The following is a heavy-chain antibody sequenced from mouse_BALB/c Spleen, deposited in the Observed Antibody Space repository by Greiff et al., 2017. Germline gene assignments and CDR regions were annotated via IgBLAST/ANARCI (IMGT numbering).Heavy chain of an antibody. V-gene: IGHV1-9*01. CDR3: ARSYYGSIDWYFDV. D-gene: IGHD1-1*01. CDR1: GYTFSSYW. CDR2: ILPGSGST. J-gene: IGHJ1*01. Sequence: QVQLKESGAELMKPGASVKISCKATGYTFSSYWIEWVKQRPGHGLEWIGEILPGSGSTNYNEKFKGKATFTADTSSNTAYMQLSSLTSEDSAVYYCARSYYGSIDWYFDVWGAGTTVTVAS.